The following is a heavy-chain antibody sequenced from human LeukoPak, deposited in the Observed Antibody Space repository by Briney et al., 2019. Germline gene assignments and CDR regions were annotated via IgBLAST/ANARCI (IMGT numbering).Heavy chain of an antibody. CDR3: ARDRGSGRSDY. CDR1: GFTFSSYA. J-gene: IGHJ4*02. V-gene: IGHV3-23*01. D-gene: IGHD3-10*01. CDR2: IDVSGGST. Sequence: GGSLRLSCAASGFTFSSYAMSWVRQAPGKGLEWVSGIDVSGGSTNYADSVKGQFTISRDNSKNTLFLQMNSLRAEDTAIYYCARDRGSGRSDYWGQGTLVTVSS.